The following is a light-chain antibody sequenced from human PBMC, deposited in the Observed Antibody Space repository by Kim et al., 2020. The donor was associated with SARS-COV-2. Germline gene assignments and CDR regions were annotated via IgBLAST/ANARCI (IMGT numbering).Light chain of an antibody. Sequence: QRVTISCTGSSPNIGAGYDVHWYQQLPGTAPKLLIYGNSNRPSGVPDRFSGSKSGTSASLAITGLQAEDEADYYCHSYDSSLSGYVFGTGTKVTVL. CDR2: GNS. CDR1: SPNIGAGYD. J-gene: IGLJ1*01. CDR3: HSYDSSLSGYV. V-gene: IGLV1-40*01.